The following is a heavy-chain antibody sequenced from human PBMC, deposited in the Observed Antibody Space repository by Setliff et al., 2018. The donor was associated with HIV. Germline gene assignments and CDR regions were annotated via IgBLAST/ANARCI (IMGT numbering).Heavy chain of an antibody. CDR1: GGSVNSGNYH. Sequence: PSETLSLTCSVSGGSVNSGNYHWAWIRQPAGKGLEWIGHIYTSGSPHYKSSLTSRLTISLDTSRNQFSLKLTSVTAADSATYYCARWESAQKAFNPWGHGTMVTVSS. V-gene: IGHV4-61*09. J-gene: IGHJ3*01. CDR3: ARWESAQKAFNP. CDR2: IYTSGSP. D-gene: IGHD1-26*01.